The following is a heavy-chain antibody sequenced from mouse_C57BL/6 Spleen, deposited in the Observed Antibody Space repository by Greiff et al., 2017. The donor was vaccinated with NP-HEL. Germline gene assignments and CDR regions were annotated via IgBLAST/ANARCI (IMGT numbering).Heavy chain of an antibody. J-gene: IGHJ4*01. Sequence: QVQLQQSGAELVRPGALVTLSCKASGYTFTDYEMHWVKQTPVHGLEWIGAIDPETGGTAYNQKFKGKAILTADKSSSTAYMELRSLTSEDSAVYYCTSERTVVATKAMDYWGQGTSVTVSS. CDR3: TSERTVVATKAMDY. D-gene: IGHD1-1*01. CDR1: GYTFTDYE. CDR2: IDPETGGT. V-gene: IGHV1-15*01.